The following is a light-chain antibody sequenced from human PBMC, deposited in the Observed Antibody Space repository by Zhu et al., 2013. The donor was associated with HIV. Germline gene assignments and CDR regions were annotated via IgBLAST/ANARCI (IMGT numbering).Light chain of an antibody. CDR3: TSYTSSSTVI. J-gene: IGLJ2*01. CDR1: SSDVGAYNR. CDR2: EVN. V-gene: IGLV2-18*02. Sequence: QSALTQPPSVSGSPGQSVTISCTGTSSDVGAYNRVSWYQQPPGTAPKLMIYEVNNRPSGVPDRFSGSKSGNTASLTISGLQAEDEADYYCTSYTSSSTVICGGGTKVTVL.